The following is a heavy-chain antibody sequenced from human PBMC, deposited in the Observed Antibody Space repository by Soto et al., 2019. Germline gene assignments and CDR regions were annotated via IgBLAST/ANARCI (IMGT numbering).Heavy chain of an antibody. CDR1: GYTFTSYA. D-gene: IGHD2-2*01. V-gene: IGHV1-3*01. J-gene: IGHJ6*02. Sequence: ASVKVSCKASGYTFTSYAMHWVRQAPGQRLEWMGWINAGNGNTKYSQKFQGRVTITRDTSASTAYMELSSLRSEDTAVYYCASGKDIVVVPAARLQAQYYYYGMDVWGQGTMVTVSS. CDR2: INAGNGNT. CDR3: ASGKDIVVVPAARLQAQYYYYGMDV.